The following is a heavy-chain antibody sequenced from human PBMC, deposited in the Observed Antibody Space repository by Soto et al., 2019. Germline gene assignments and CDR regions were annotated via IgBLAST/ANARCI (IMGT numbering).Heavy chain of an antibody. CDR3: TRRAAAAAVVPYGMDV. CDR2: IRSKANSYAA. J-gene: IGHJ6*02. Sequence: GGSLRLSCAASGFTFSGSAMHWVRQASGKGLEWVVRIRSKANSYAAAYAASVKGRFTISRDDSKNTAYLQMNSLKTEDTAVYYCTRRAAAAAVVPYGMDVWGQGTTVTVSS. V-gene: IGHV3-73*01. CDR1: GFTFSGSA. D-gene: IGHD6-13*01.